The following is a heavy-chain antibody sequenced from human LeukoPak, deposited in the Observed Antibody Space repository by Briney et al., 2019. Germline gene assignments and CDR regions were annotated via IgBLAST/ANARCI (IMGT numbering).Heavy chain of an antibody. J-gene: IGHJ4*02. CDR2: IYYSGST. V-gene: IGHV4-59*01. Sequence: KPSETLSLTCTVSGGSISSYYWSWIRQPPGKELEWIGYIYYSGSTSYNPSLKSRVTISVDTSKNQFSLNLSSVTAADTAVYYCARSGYSVYFDYWGQGALVTVSS. CDR1: GGSISSYY. D-gene: IGHD3-3*01. CDR3: ARSGYSVYFDY.